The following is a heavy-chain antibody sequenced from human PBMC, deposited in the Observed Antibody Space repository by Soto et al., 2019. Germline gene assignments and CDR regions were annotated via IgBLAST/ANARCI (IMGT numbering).Heavy chain of an antibody. V-gene: IGHV3-48*02. J-gene: IGHJ4*02. CDR2: ISSSSSTI. D-gene: IGHD3-16*01. CDR3: ARDGGSLGY. Sequence: EVQLVESGGGLVQPGGSLRLSCAASGFTFSSYSMNWVRQAPGKGLEWVSYISSSSSTIYYADSGTGRFTISRDKAKSALSLQMNSLRDEDTAVYYCARDGGSLGYWGQGTVVTVSS. CDR1: GFTFSSYS.